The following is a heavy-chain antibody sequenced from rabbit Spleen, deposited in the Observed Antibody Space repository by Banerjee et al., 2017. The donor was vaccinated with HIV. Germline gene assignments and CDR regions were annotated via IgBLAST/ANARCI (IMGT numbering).Heavy chain of an antibody. CDR2: IYAISETT. Sequence: QLEESGGRLVQPGGSLTLTCKASGFSLSSYWMNWVRQAPGKGLEWIGIIYAISETTYYASWVNGRFTISSDNAQNDVDLQLNSLTAADMATYFCAREDVGRAAHHNLWGPGTLVTVS. D-gene: IGHD3-1*01. CDR1: GFSLSSYW. J-gene: IGHJ4*01. V-gene: IGHV1S7*01. CDR3: AREDVGRAAHHNL.